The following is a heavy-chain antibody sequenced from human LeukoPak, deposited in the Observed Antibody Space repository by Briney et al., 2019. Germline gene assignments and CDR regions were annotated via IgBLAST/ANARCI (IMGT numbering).Heavy chain of an antibody. D-gene: IGHD5-12*01. CDR1: GFTFSSHG. Sequence: PGGSLRLSCAASGFTFSSHGMNWVRQAPGKGLEWVSGISGSGVITYYADSVKGRFTISRDNSENTLDLQMNSLRAEDTAVYYCAKDDAWVRYQDWGQGTLVTVSS. CDR3: AKDDAWVRYQD. J-gene: IGHJ4*02. V-gene: IGHV3-23*01. CDR2: ISGSGVIT.